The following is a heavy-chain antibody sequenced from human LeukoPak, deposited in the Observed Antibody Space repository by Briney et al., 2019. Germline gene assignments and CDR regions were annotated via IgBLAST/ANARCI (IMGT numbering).Heavy chain of an antibody. J-gene: IGHJ4*02. V-gene: IGHV3-30*18. D-gene: IGHD3-22*01. CDR1: GFTFSSYG. CDR2: ISYDGSNK. CDR3: AKGRGVRYYDSSGYDY. Sequence: GGSLRLSCAASGFTFSSYGMHWVRQDPGKGLEWVAAISYDGSNKYYADSVKGRFTISRDNSKNTLYLQMNSLRAEDTAVYYCAKGRGVRYYDSSGYDYWGQGTLVTVSS.